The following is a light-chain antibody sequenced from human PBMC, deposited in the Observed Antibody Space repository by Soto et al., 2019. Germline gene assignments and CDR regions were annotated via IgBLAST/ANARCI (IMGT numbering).Light chain of an antibody. CDR1: SSDVAAYDY. V-gene: IGLV2-14*01. CDR3: ATWDDSLSGWV. J-gene: IGLJ3*02. CDR2: EVA. Sequence: QSALTQPASVSGSPGQSITISCTGTSSDVAAYDYVSWYQQHPGQAPKLIIYEVANRPSGVSSRFSGSKSGSTASLTISGLRSEDEADYYCATWDDSLSGWVFGGGTKLTVL.